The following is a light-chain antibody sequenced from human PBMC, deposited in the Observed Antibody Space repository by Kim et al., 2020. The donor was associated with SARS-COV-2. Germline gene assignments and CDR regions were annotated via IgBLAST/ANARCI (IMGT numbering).Light chain of an antibody. CDR2: DVS. J-gene: IGLJ3*02. Sequence: QSALTQPASVSGSPGQSITISCTGTSSDVGAYNHVSWYQQHPGKAPKLMIYDVSNRPSGVSNRFSGSKSGNTASLTISGLQAEDEADYYCSSYTSSVLFGGGTQLTVL. CDR3: SSYTSSVL. V-gene: IGLV2-14*03. CDR1: SSDVGAYNH.